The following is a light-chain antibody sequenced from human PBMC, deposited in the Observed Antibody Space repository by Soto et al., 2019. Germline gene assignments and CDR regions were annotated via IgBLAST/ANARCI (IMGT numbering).Light chain of an antibody. CDR3: QQYNNWPRMT. CDR1: QSLGSD. Sequence: EIVMTQSPGTLSLSPGDTATLSCRASQSLGSDLAWYQQKPGQAPRLLIFGASARPTGIPARISGSGSGTDFTLTISSRQSEDFAVYYCQQYNNWPRMTFGQGTKVDIK. CDR2: GAS. J-gene: IGKJ1*01. V-gene: IGKV3-15*01.